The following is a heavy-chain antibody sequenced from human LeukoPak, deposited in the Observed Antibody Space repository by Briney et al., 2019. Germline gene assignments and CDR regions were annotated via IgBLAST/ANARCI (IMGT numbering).Heavy chain of an antibody. CDR2: INPNSGGT. V-gene: IGHV1-2*02. D-gene: IGHD2-2*02. Sequence: ASVKVSCKASGYTFTSYYMHWVRQAPGQGLEWMGWINPNSGGTNYAQKFQGRVTMTRDTSISTAYMELSRLRSDDTAVYYCARVFVPAAIVGWFDPWGQGTLVTVSS. CDR1: GYTFTSYY. J-gene: IGHJ5*02. CDR3: ARVFVPAAIVGWFDP.